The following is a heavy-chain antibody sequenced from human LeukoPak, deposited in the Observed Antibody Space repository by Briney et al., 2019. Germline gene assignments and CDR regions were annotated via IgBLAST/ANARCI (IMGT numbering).Heavy chain of an antibody. J-gene: IGHJ6*03. D-gene: IGHD2-2*01. Sequence: PSETLSLTCAVYGGAFCGYYWGGIPHPPGKGLEWIVEINHSGSTNYNPSPKSRVTISVDTSKNQFSLKLSSVTAADTAVYYCARHRSPPHCSSTSCYLWRHYYYYMDVWGKGTTVTISS. CDR2: INHSGST. V-gene: IGHV4-34*01. CDR3: ARHRSPPHCSSTSCYLWRHYYYYMDV. CDR1: GGAFCGYY.